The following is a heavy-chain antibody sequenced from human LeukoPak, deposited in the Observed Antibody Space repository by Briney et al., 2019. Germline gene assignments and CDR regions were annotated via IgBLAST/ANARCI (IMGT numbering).Heavy chain of an antibody. CDR3: ARLLQGEPIDY. Sequence: SETLSLTCTVSGGSISSSSYYWGWIRQPPGKGLEWIGSIYYSGSTYYNPSLKSRVTISVDTSKNQFSLKLSSVTAADTAVYYCARLLQGEPIDYWGQGTLSPSPQ. CDR1: GGSISSSSYY. V-gene: IGHV4-39*01. J-gene: IGHJ4*02. D-gene: IGHD1-14*01. CDR2: IYYSGST.